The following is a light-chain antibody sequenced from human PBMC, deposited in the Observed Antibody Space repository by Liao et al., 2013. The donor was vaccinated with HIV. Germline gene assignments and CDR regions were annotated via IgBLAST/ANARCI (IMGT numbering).Light chain of an antibody. CDR1: KLGDRY. CDR2: QDS. J-gene: IGLJ2*01. V-gene: IGLV3-1*01. CDR3: QAWDSSTVV. Sequence: SYALTQAPSVSVSPGQTASITCSGDKLGDRYAWWYQQKPGQSPVLVIYQDSKRPSGIPERFSGSNSGNTATLTISGTQAMDEADYYCQAWDSSTVVFGGGTKLTVL.